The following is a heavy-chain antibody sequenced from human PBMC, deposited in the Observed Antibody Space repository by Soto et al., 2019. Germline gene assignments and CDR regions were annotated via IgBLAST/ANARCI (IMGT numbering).Heavy chain of an antibody. D-gene: IGHD5-12*01. V-gene: IGHV4-59*08. CDR1: GGSISSYY. CDR2: IYYSGST. J-gene: IGHJ6*03. CDR3: ATDSSGYDEPYYYYYMDV. Sequence: SETLSLTCTVSGGSISSYYWSWIRQPPGKGLEWIGYIYYSGSTNYNPSLKSRVTISVDTSKNQFSLKLSSVTAADTAVYYCATDSSGYDEPYYYYYMDVWGKGTTVTVSS.